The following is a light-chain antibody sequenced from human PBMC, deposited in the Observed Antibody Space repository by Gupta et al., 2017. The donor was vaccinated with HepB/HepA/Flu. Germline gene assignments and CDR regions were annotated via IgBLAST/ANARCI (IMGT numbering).Light chain of an antibody. J-gene: IGKJ4*01. CDR1: QSVSSN. CDR3: QQDNKWPLT. Sequence: EIVMTQSPATLSVSLGERATLSCRASQSVSSNLAWYQQKPGQAPRLLIYGASTRATGIPARFSGSGSGTEFTLTISSLQSEDFAVYYCQQDNKWPLTFGGGTKVEIK. V-gene: IGKV3-15*01. CDR2: GAS.